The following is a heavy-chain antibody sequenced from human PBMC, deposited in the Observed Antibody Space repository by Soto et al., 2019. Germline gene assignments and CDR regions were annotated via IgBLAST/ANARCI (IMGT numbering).Heavy chain of an antibody. Sequence: GASVKVSCKASGGTFSSYTISWVRQAPGQGLEWMGRIIPILGIANYAQKFQGRVTITTDKSTSTAYMELSSLRSDDTAVYYCARTFIPTLDYWGQGTLVTVSS. J-gene: IGHJ4*02. CDR2: IIPILGIA. CDR1: GGTFSSYT. V-gene: IGHV1-69*02. CDR3: ARTFIPTLDY.